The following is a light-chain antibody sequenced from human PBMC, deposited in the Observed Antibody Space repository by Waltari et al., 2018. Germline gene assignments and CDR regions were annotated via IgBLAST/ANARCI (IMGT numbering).Light chain of an antibody. V-gene: IGKV1-39*01. CDR3: QQSYSFPT. J-gene: IGKJ4*01. Sequence: DIQMTQSPSSLSASVGDRVTITCRASASIDRALTWYPQKPGKAPKFLIYHSSILQTGVPSRFSGSGSGTDFTLTISSLQPEDFATYYCQQSYSFPTFGGGTKVEIK. CDR2: HSS. CDR1: ASIDRA.